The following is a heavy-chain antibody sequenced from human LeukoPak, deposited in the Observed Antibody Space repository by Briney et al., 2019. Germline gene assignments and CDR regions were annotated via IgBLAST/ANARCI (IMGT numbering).Heavy chain of an antibody. CDR3: ATLPRGYYDSSGYYFPMYYFDY. CDR1: GYRFTSYW. V-gene: IGHV5-51*01. CDR2: IYPDDSDT. J-gene: IGHJ4*02. D-gene: IGHD3-22*01. Sequence: GESLQISCKGSGYRFTSYWIGWVRQLPGKGLEWMGIIYPDDSDTRYSPSFQGQVTISADTSISTAYLQWSSLKASDTAMYYGATLPRGYYDSSGYYFPMYYFDYWGQGTLVTVSS.